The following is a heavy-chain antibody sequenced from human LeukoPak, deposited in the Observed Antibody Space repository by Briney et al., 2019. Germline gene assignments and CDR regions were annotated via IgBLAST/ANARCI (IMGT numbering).Heavy chain of an antibody. CDR3: ASTSNSALGLPYFDH. D-gene: IGHD5-18*01. CDR2: ISGSGGST. Sequence: GGSLRLSCAASGFTFSSYSMNWVRQAPGKGLEWVSAISGSGGSTYYADSVKGRFTISRDNSKNTLYLQMNSLRAEDTAVYYCASTSNSALGLPYFDHWGQGSLVTVSS. V-gene: IGHV3-23*01. J-gene: IGHJ4*02. CDR1: GFTFSSYS.